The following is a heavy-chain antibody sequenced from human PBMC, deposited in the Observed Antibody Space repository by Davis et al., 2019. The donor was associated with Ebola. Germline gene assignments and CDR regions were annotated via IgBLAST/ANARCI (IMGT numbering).Heavy chain of an antibody. CDR1: GYTFTSLD. J-gene: IGHJ5*02. CDR2: ISTNNGNT. CDR3: ARDGGDWFDP. Sequence: ASVKVSCKASGYTFTSLDISWVRQAPEQGLESMGWISTNNGNTNYAQKLQGRVTMTTDTSTSTAYMELRSLRSDDTAVYYCARDGGDWFDPWGQGTLVTVSS. V-gene: IGHV1-18*01. D-gene: IGHD4-23*01.